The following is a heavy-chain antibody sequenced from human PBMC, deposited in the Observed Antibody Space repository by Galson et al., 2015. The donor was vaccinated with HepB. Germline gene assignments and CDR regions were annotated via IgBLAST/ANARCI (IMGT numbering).Heavy chain of an antibody. CDR3: ATFARGYSYGYFARVERTHDY. Sequence: SVKVSCKASGYTFTSYGISWVRQAPGQGLEWMGWISAYNGNTNYAQKLQGRVTVTTDTSTDTAYMELSSLRSEDTAVYYCATFARGYSYGYFARVERTHDYWGQGTLVTVSS. V-gene: IGHV1-18*04. CDR2: ISAYNGNT. D-gene: IGHD5-18*01. CDR1: GYTFTSYG. J-gene: IGHJ4*02.